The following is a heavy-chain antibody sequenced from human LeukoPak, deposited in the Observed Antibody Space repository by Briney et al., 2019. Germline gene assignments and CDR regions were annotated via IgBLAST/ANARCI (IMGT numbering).Heavy chain of an antibody. D-gene: IGHD3-22*01. V-gene: IGHV3-53*01. Sequence: GGSLRLSCAASGFTVSSNYMSWVRQAPGKGLEWVSIIYSGGSTYYADSVKGRFTISRDNSKNTLYLQMNSLRAEDTAVYYCAKALASYYDSSGYYQAPPYYFDYWGQGTLVTVSS. CDR1: GFTVSSNY. J-gene: IGHJ4*02. CDR3: AKALASYYDSSGYYQAPPYYFDY. CDR2: IYSGGST.